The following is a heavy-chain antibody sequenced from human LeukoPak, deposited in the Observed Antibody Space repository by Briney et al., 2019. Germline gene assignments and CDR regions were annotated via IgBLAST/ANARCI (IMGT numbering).Heavy chain of an antibody. CDR2: IIPILGIA. Sequence: SVKVSCKASGGTFSSYAISWVRQAPGQGLEWMGRIIPILGIANYAQKFQGRVTITADKPTSTAYMELSNLRSEDTAVYYCARLIYESDVWGQGTTVTVSS. CDR3: ARLIYESDV. J-gene: IGHJ6*02. CDR1: GGTFSSYA. D-gene: IGHD5/OR15-5a*01. V-gene: IGHV1-69*04.